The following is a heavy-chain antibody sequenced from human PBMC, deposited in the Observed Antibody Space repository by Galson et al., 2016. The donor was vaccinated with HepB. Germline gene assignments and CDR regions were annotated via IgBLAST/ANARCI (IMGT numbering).Heavy chain of an antibody. CDR2: IWYDGSNK. CDR1: GFTFSRNG. D-gene: IGHD2/OR15-2a*01. V-gene: IGHV3-33*07. CDR3: ASEAPILAPTLDY. Sequence: LRLSCAASGFTFSRNGMYWVRQAPGKGLEWVAVIWYDGSNKYHADSVKGRFTISRDNSKNTLYLQMNSLRAEDTAVYYCASEAPILAPTLDYWGQGTLVTVSS. J-gene: IGHJ4*02.